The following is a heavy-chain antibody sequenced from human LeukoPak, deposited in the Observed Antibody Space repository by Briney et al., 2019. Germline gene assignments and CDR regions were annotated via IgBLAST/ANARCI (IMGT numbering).Heavy chain of an antibody. J-gene: IGHJ4*02. Sequence: ASVKVSCKASGYTFTGYYMHWVRQAPGQGLEWMGWINPNSGGTNYAQKFQGRVTMTRDTSISTAYMEPSRLRSDDTAVYYRARVPSYYYDSSGYYLFDYWGQGTLVTVSS. V-gene: IGHV1-2*02. CDR3: ARVPSYYYDSSGYYLFDY. CDR2: INPNSGGT. CDR1: GYTFTGYY. D-gene: IGHD3-22*01.